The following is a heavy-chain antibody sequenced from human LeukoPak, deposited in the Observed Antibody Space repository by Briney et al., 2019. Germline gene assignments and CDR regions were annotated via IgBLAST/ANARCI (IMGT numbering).Heavy chain of an antibody. D-gene: IGHD5-18*01. CDR1: GGSISSGGYY. CDR3: ARRIGYNMLWYYMDV. J-gene: IGHJ6*03. Sequence: SETLSLTCTVSGGSISSGGYYWSWIRQPPGKGLEWIGYIYHSGSTYYNPSLKSRVTISVDRSKNQFSLKLSSVTAADTAVYYCARRIGYNMLWYYMDVWGKGTTVTVSS. CDR2: IYHSGST. V-gene: IGHV4-30-2*01.